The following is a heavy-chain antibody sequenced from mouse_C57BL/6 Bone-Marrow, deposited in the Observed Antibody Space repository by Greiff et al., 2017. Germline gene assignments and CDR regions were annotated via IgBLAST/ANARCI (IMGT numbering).Heavy chain of an antibody. CDR1: GFTFSDAW. V-gene: IGHV6-6*01. CDR2: IRNKANNHAT. J-gene: IGHJ2*01. Sequence: EVQVVESGGGLVQPGGSMKLSCAASGFTFSDAWMDWVRQSPEKGLEWVAEIRNKANNHATYYAESVKGRFTISRDDSKSSVYLQMNSLRAEDTGIYYCTRGDYDYDDGAYYFDDWGQGTTLTVSS. D-gene: IGHD2-4*01. CDR3: TRGDYDYDDGAYYFDD.